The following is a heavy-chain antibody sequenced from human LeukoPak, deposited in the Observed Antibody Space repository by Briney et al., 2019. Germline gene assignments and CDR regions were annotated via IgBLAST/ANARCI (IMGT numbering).Heavy chain of an antibody. Sequence: KSGGSLRLSCVASGFTFSSYTMNWVRQAPGKGLEWVSCISSSSRSIYYEDSVKGRFTISRDNAENSLYLQMNSLRAEDTAVYYCAKVRAIVVVVAAIDYWGQGTLVTVSS. CDR1: GFTFSSYT. D-gene: IGHD2-15*01. V-gene: IGHV3-21*04. CDR2: ISSSSRSI. CDR3: AKVRAIVVVVAAIDY. J-gene: IGHJ4*02.